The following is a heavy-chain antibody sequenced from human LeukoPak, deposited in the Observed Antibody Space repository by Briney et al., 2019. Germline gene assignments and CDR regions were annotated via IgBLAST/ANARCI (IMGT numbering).Heavy chain of an antibody. CDR1: GYTFTSYG. Sequence: ASVKVSCKASGYTFTSYGISWVRQAPGQGLEWMGWISAYNGNTNYAQKLQGRDTMTTDTSTSTAYMELRSLRSDDTAVYYCARDPSIAVAGTFDYWGQGTLVTVSS. J-gene: IGHJ4*02. D-gene: IGHD6-19*01. CDR3: ARDPSIAVAGTFDY. CDR2: ISAYNGNT. V-gene: IGHV1-18*01.